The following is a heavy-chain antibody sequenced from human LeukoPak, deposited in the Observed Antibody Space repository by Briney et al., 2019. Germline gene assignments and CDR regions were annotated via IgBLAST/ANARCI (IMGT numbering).Heavy chain of an antibody. CDR1: GGSISSYY. J-gene: IGHJ4*02. CDR2: IYYSGST. V-gene: IGHV4-59*01. Sequence: SETLSLTCTVSGGSISSYYWSWIRQPPGKGLEWIGYIYYSGSTNYNPSLKSRVTISVDTSKNQFSLKLSSVTAADTAVYYCARGLDKSSGPIWYWGQGTLVTVSS. CDR3: ARGLDKSSGPIWY. D-gene: IGHD6-19*01.